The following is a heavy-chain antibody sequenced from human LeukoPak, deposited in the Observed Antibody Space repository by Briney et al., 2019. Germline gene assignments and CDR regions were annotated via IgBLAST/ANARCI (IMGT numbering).Heavy chain of an antibody. CDR3: AREPPVWRESLPSRHFDY. Sequence: GGSLRLSCKASGFTVSSYCMSWVRQALGKGLEWVALIYSGGNTDYADSVKGRFTISRDDSKNTLYIQMNSLRAEDTGVYYCAREPPVWRESLPSRHFDYWGQGTLVTVSP. J-gene: IGHJ4*02. CDR2: IYSGGNT. V-gene: IGHV3-53*01. D-gene: IGHD1-26*01. CDR1: GFTVSSYC.